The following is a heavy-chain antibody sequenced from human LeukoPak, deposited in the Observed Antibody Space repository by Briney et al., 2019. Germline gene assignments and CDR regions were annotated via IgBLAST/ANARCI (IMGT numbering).Heavy chain of an antibody. D-gene: IGHD5-24*01. CDR1: GGSISNYY. V-gene: IGHV4-59*01. Sequence: SETLSLTCTVSGGSISNYYWNWIRQPPGKGLEWIGYIYYSGSTNYNPSLKSRVTISVDTSKNQFSLKLSSVTAADTAVYYCARDREMATISGAFDIWGQGTMVTVSS. CDR3: ARDREMATISGAFDI. CDR2: IYYSGST. J-gene: IGHJ3*02.